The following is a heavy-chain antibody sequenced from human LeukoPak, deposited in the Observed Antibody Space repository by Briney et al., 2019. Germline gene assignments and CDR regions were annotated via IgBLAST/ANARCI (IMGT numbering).Heavy chain of an antibody. CDR2: IYSSGST. CDR1: GGSISRYY. V-gene: IGHV4-59*01. CDR3: ARLHSSGYYLDY. J-gene: IGHJ4*02. Sequence: PSETLSLTCTVSGGSISRYYWGWIRQPPGKGLEWIGYIYSSGSTNYNPSLRSRVTTSVDTSKNQFSLKLSSVTAADTAVYYCARLHSSGYYLDYWGQGTLVTVSS. D-gene: IGHD3-22*01.